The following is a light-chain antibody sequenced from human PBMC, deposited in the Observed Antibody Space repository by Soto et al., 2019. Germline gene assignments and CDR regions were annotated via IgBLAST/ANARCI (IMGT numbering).Light chain of an antibody. J-gene: IGKJ1*01. Sequence: EIVLTQSPGTLSLSPGERATLSCRASQSVSSSYLAWYQQKPGQAPGLLIYGASSRATGIPDRFSGSGSGTDFTLTISRLEPEDFAVYYCLQYGSSPRTFGQGTKVEIK. CDR1: QSVSSSY. CDR3: LQYGSSPRT. V-gene: IGKV3-20*01. CDR2: GAS.